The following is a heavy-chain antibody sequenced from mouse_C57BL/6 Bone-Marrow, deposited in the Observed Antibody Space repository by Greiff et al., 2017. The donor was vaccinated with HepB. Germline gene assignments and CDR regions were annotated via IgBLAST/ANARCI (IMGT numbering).Heavy chain of an antibody. CDR1: GFTFSDFY. CDR3: ARYDHYYAMDY. Sequence: DVKLVESGGGLVQSGRSLRLSCATSGFTFSDFYMEWVRQAPGKGLEWIAASRNKANDYTTEYSASVKGRFIVSRDTSQSILYLQMNALRAEDTAIYYCARYDHYYAMDYWGQGTSVTVSS. J-gene: IGHJ4*01. V-gene: IGHV7-1*01. CDR2: SRNKANDYTT.